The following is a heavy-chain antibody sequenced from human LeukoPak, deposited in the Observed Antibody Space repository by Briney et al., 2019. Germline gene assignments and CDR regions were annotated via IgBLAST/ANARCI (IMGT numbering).Heavy chain of an antibody. CDR3: ARSGDILTGYYIGRSGYDY. CDR1: GYTFTCYG. Sequence: GASVKVSCKASGYTFTCYGISWVRQAPGQGLEWMGWISAYNGNTNYAQKLQGRVTMTTDTSTSTAYMELRSLRSDDTAVYYCARSGDILTGYYIGRSGYDYWGQGTLVTVSS. CDR2: ISAYNGNT. D-gene: IGHD3-9*01. J-gene: IGHJ4*02. V-gene: IGHV1-18*01.